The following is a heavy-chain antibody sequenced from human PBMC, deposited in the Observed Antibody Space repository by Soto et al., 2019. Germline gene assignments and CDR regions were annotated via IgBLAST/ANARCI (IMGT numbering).Heavy chain of an antibody. CDR1: GYTFTSYG. Sequence: GASVKVSCKASGYTFTSYGISWVRQAPGQGLEWMGWISAYNGNTNYAQKLQGRVTMTTDTSTSTAYMELRSLRSDDTAVYYCARPSQPSSKAHTYWYFDRWGRGNLVTFSS. CDR3: ARPSQPSSKAHTYWYFDR. CDR2: ISAYNGNT. J-gene: IGHJ2*01. V-gene: IGHV1-18*01.